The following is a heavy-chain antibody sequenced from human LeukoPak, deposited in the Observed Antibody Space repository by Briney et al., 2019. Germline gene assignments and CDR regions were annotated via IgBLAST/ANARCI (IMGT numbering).Heavy chain of an antibody. CDR1: GYSFTSYW. D-gene: IGHD3-22*01. Sequence: GESLKISCKGSGYSFTSYWIGWVRQMSGKGLEWMGIIYPGDSDTRYSPSFQGQVTISADKSISTAYLQWSSLKASDTAMYYCATAYYDSSGYYLWYFDYWGQGTLVTVSS. J-gene: IGHJ4*02. V-gene: IGHV5-51*01. CDR2: IYPGDSDT. CDR3: ATAYYDSSGYYLWYFDY.